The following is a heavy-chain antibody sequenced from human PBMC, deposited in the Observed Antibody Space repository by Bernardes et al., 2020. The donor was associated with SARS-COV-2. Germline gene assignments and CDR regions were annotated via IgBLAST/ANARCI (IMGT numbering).Heavy chain of an antibody. Sequence: GSLRLSCAASGFTFDDFYMTWIRQAPGKGLEWVSYISSRSITIYYADSVKGRFTISRDNAKNSLYLQMNSLRDEDTAVYYCARGDGRVFDYWGQGTLVTVSS. CDR1: GFTFDDFY. CDR2: ISSRSITI. J-gene: IGHJ4*02. V-gene: IGHV3-11*04. CDR3: ARGDGRVFDY.